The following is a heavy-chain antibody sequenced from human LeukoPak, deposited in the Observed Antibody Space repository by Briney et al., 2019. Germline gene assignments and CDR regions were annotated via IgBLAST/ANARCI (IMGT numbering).Heavy chain of an antibody. V-gene: IGHV4-59*08. CDR2: IYYSGSR. CDR1: GGSITSYY. Sequence: SETLSLTCTVSGGSITSYYWSWIRQPPGKGLEWIGHIYYSGSRIYNPSLKSRVAMSVDTSKNQFSLSLSSVTAADTAVYYCARFTHDEHTNTYYLDQSGQGNLVTVSS. CDR3: ARFTHDEHTNTYYLDQ. D-gene: IGHD2-8*01. J-gene: IGHJ4*02.